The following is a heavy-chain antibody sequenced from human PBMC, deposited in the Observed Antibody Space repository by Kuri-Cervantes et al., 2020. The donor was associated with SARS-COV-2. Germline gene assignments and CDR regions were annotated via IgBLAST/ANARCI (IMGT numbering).Heavy chain of an antibody. CDR2: IYYSGST. CDR3: ARGDYGDYDRYFQH. CDR1: GGSISSYY. Sequence: ESLKISCTVSGGSISSYYWSWIRQPPGKGLEWIGYIYYSGSTNYNPSLKSRVTISVDTSKNQFSLKLSSVTAADTAVYYCARGDYGDYDRYFQHWGQGTLVTVSS. V-gene: IGHV4-59*12. J-gene: IGHJ1*01. D-gene: IGHD4-17*01.